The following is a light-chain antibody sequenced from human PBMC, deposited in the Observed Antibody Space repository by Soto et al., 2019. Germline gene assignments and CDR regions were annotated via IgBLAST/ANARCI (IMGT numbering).Light chain of an antibody. CDR2: GAS. CDR3: QHYVERSPIT. CDR1: QSVSSPY. J-gene: IGKJ5*01. V-gene: IGKV3-20*01. Sequence: EIVLTQSPGTLSLSPGERATLSCRASQSVSSPYLAWYQQKPGQAPRLLIYGASTRATGIPARFSGSGSGTEFTLTISSLQSEDFALYYCQHYVERSPITFGQGTRLEIK.